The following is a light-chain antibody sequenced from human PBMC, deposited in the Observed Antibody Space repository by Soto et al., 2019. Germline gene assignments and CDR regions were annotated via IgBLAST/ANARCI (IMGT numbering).Light chain of an antibody. CDR3: QQYDNLPLT. J-gene: IGKJ4*01. CDR2: DAS. Sequence: DSQVTQSPSSLSASVGDRVPITCQASQDISNYLNWYQQKPGKAPKLLIYDASNLETGVPSRFSGSGSGTDFTFTISSLQPEDIATHYCQQYDNLPLTFGGGTNVDIK. CDR1: QDISNY. V-gene: IGKV1-33*01.